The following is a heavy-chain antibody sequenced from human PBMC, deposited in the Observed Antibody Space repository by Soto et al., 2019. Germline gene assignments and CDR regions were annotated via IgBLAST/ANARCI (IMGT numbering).Heavy chain of an antibody. CDR2: IDWDDDK. CDR1: GFSLSTSGMC. CDR3: ARLRYSSGRRDFDY. J-gene: IGHJ4*02. V-gene: IGHV2-70*01. Sequence: SGPTLVNPTQTLTLTCTFSGFSLSTSGMCVSWIRQPPGKALEWLALIDWDDDKYYSTSLKTRLTISKGTSKNQVVLTVTNTDPVDTATYYCARLRYSSGRRDFDYWGQGTPVTVSS. D-gene: IGHD6-19*01.